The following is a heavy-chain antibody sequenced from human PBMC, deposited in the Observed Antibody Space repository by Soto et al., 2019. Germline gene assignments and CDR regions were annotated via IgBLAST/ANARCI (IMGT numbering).Heavy chain of an antibody. D-gene: IGHD4-17*01. CDR3: ARDRAFYGDYEVPDYYYMDV. V-gene: IGHV3-11*01. CDR1: GFTFSDYY. J-gene: IGHJ6*03. CDR2: ISSSGSTI. Sequence: GGSLRLSCAASGFTFSDYYMSWIRQAPGKGLEWVSYISSSGSTIYYADSVKGRFTISRDNAKNSLYLQMNSLRAEETAVYYCARDRAFYGDYEVPDYYYMDVWGKGTTVTVSS.